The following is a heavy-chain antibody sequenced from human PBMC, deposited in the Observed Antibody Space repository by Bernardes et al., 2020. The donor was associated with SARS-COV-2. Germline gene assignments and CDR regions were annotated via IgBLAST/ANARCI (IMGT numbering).Heavy chain of an antibody. Sequence: GGSLRLSCAASGFTFSDYGMHWVRQAPGKGLEWVAVISYDGTYKYYADSVQGRFTISRDPSKSTPYLQMNSLRPEDTAVYYCAKGLYGDGGFDYWGQGTLVTVSS. CDR3: AKGLYGDGGFDY. J-gene: IGHJ4*02. CDR1: GFTFSDYG. D-gene: IGHD4-17*01. V-gene: IGHV3-30*18. CDR2: ISYDGTYK.